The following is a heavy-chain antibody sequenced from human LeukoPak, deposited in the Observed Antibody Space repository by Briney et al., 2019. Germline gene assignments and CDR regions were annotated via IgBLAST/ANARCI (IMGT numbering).Heavy chain of an antibody. CDR1: GFTFSNYA. CDR2: INGNGAST. D-gene: IGHD5-18*01. Sequence: PGGSLRLSCAASGFTFSNYAMHWVRQAPGRGLEYVSAINGNGASTYYADSVKGRFTISRDDSKNTLYLQMGSLRVDDMAVYYCARGAGRGYSYASPFDDWGQGTLVTVSS. V-gene: IGHV3-64*02. J-gene: IGHJ4*02. CDR3: ARGAGRGYSYASPFDD.